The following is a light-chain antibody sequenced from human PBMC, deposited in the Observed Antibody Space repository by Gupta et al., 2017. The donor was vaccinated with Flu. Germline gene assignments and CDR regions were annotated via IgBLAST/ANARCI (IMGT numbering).Light chain of an antibody. CDR2: DVI. J-gene: IGLJ1*01. V-gene: IGLV2-11*01. Sequence: SVTVSCTGTSSDIGGYNYVSWYQQHPGKAPNLMIYDVIKRPAGVPDRFSGSKSGNTASLTISGLQAEDEADYYCCSVAGGGFYVFGTGTKVTVL. CDR1: SSDIGGYNY. CDR3: CSVAGGGFYV.